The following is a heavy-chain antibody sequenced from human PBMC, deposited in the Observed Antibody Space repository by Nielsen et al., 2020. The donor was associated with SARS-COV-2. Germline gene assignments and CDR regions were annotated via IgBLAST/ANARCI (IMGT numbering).Heavy chain of an antibody. CDR3: ARGRWGPPRLLNYYYYALDV. V-gene: IGHV4-34*01. J-gene: IGHJ6*02. CDR1: GGSFSGYY. Sequence: SETLSLTCAVYGGSFSGYYWSWVRQPPGKGLEWIGQIDHSGSTKYNPSLKSRVTISVDTSKNQFSLRLTSVTATDTAVYYCARGRWGPPRLLNYYYYALDVWGQGTTVSVSS. CDR2: IDHSGST. D-gene: IGHD7-27*01.